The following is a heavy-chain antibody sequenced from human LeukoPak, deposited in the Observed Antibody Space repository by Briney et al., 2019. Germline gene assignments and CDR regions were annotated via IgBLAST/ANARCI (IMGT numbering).Heavy chain of an antibody. Sequence: PGGSLRLSCAASGFTFSSYWMSWVRQAPGKGLEWVANIEHDGSEKYYVDSVKGRFTISRDNAENSLYLQMNSLSPEDTAVYYCASGMVELDYWGQGTLVTVSS. CDR1: GFTFSSYW. V-gene: IGHV3-7*01. CDR2: IEHDGSEK. J-gene: IGHJ4*02. CDR3: ASGMVELDY. D-gene: IGHD1-26*01.